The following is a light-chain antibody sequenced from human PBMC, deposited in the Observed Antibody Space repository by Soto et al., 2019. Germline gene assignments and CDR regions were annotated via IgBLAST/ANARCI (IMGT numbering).Light chain of an antibody. J-gene: IGKJ1*01. CDR1: QSVSSN. CDR2: GAS. CDR3: QQYGSSGT. Sequence: DIVMTQSPATLSVSPGERAPLSCRASQSVSSNLAWYQQKPGQAPRLLIYGASTRATGIPARFSGSGSGTDFTLTISRLEPEDFAVYYCQQYGSSGTFGQGTKVDIK. V-gene: IGKV3-15*01.